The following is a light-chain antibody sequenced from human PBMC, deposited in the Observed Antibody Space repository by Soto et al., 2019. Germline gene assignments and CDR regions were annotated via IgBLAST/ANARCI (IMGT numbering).Light chain of an antibody. Sequence: QSVLTQPASVSGSPGQSITISCTGTSSDVGGYNYVSWYQQHPVKAPKLMIYEVSNRPSGISNRFSGSKSGNTASLTISGLQAEDEADYYCSSYTSSSTSFGTGTKVTVL. CDR2: EVS. CDR1: SSDVGGYNY. CDR3: SSYTSSSTS. J-gene: IGLJ1*01. V-gene: IGLV2-14*01.